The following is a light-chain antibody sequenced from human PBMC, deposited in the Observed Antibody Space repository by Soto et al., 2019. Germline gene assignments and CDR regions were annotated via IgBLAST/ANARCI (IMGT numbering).Light chain of an antibody. V-gene: IGKV1-5*03. CDR3: QHYNSYSEA. CDR1: QTISSW. Sequence: LQRTQSPSTLSGSVGDRVTITCWASQTISSWLAWYQQKPGKAPKLLIYKASTLKSGVPSRFSGSGSGTEFTLTISSLQPDDFATYYCQHYNSYSEAFGQGTKVDIK. CDR2: KAS. J-gene: IGKJ1*01.